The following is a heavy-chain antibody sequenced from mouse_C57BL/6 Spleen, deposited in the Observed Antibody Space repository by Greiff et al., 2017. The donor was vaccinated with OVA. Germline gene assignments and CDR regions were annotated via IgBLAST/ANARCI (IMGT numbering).Heavy chain of an antibody. V-gene: IGHV1-78*01. CDR1: GYTFTDHS. CDR2: IYPRDGST. D-gene: IGHD1-1*01. J-gene: IGHJ3*01. Sequence: QVQLQQSDAELVKPGASVKISCKVSGYTFTDHSIHWMKQRPEQGLEWIGYIYPRDGSTKYNETFKGKATLTADKSSSTAYMQLNSLTSEDSAVYFCSRSYYYGSSSAWFAYWGQGTLVTVSA. CDR3: SRSYYYGSSSAWFAY.